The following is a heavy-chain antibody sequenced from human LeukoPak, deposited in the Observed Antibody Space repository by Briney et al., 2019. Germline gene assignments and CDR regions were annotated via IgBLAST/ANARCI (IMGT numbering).Heavy chain of an antibody. CDR1: GHTFTNYG. V-gene: IGHV1-18*01. CDR2: ISAYNGNT. D-gene: IGHD4-17*01. Sequence: GASVTVSLKASGHTFTNYGISWVRQARGQGLEWMGWISAYNGNTNYAQKLQGRVTMTTDTSTSTAYMELRSLRSDDTAVYYCARASLPFGGTVTGGLYNWFDPWGQGTLVTVSS. CDR3: ARASLPFGGTVTGGLYNWFDP. J-gene: IGHJ5*02.